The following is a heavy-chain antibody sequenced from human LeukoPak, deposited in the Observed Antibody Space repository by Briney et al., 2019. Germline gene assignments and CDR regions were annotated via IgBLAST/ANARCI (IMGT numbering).Heavy chain of an antibody. CDR3: ARGRQVEPGRRGYSYGVFYYYYMDV. D-gene: IGHD5-18*01. J-gene: IGHJ6*03. Sequence: RPSETLSLTCTVSGGSISSSSYYWGWIRQPPGKGLEWIGSIYYSGSTYYNPSLKSRVTISVDTSKNQFSLKLSSMTAADTAVYYCARGRQVEPGRRGYSYGVFYYYYMDVWGKGTTVTVSS. CDR2: IYYSGST. V-gene: IGHV4-39*07. CDR1: GGSISSSSYY.